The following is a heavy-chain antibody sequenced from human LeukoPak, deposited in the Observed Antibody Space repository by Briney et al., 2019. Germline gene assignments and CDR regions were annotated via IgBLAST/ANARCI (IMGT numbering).Heavy chain of an antibody. V-gene: IGHV4-4*02. D-gene: IGHD7-27*01. Sequence: SGTLSLTCTVSGGSISTNPYWWTWVRQPPGKGLEWIGEISHRGSTKCNPSLRSRVTISADESKNQFSLTFSSVTAADTAVYFCARAPPWALDYWGPGNLATVSS. CDR3: ARAPPWALDY. J-gene: IGHJ4*02. CDR2: ISHRGST. CDR1: GGSISTNPYW.